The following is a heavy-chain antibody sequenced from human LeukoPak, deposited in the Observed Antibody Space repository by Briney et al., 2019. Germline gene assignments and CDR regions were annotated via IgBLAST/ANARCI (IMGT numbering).Heavy chain of an antibody. J-gene: IGHJ4*02. CDR1: GFTFSSYA. CDR3: ARESQAYYYGSGSPNY. Sequence: GRSLGLSCAASGFTFSSYAMHWVRQAPGKGLEWVAVISYDGSNKYYADSVKGRFTISRDNSKNTLYLQMNSLRAEDTAVYYCARESQAYYYGSGSPNYWGQGTLVTVSS. D-gene: IGHD3-10*01. CDR2: ISYDGSNK. V-gene: IGHV3-30*04.